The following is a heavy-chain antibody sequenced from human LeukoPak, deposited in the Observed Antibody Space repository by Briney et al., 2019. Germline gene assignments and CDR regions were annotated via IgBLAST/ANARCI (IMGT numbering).Heavy chain of an antibody. V-gene: IGHV4-39*01. CDR3: ARHVRFLEWLSSYYFDY. CDR2: IYYSGTT. CDR1: GGTISSSSYY. Sequence: SETLSLTCTVSGGTISSSSYYWGWIRQPPGKGLEWIGSIYYSGTTYYNPSLESRVTISVDTSKSQFSLRLTSATAADTAVYYCARHVRFLEWLSSYYFDYWGQGTLVTVSS. J-gene: IGHJ4*02. D-gene: IGHD3-3*01.